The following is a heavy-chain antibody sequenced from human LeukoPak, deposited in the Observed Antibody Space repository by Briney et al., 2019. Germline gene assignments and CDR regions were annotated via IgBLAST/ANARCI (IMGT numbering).Heavy chain of an antibody. J-gene: IGHJ4*02. D-gene: IGHD6-6*01. V-gene: IGHV3-30*02. CDR2: IRYDGSNK. Sequence: PGGSLRLSCAASGFTFSSYGMHWVRQAPGKGLEWVAFIRYDGSNKYYADSVKGRFTISRDNSKNTLYLQMNSLRAEDTAVYYCAKDPALGRYSSSPYYFDYWGQGTLVTVSS. CDR1: GFTFSSYG. CDR3: AKDPALGRYSSSPYYFDY.